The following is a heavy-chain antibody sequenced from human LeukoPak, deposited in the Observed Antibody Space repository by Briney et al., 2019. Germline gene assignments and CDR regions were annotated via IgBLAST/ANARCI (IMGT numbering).Heavy chain of an antibody. CDR1: GGSISSGSYY. D-gene: IGHD6-6*01. CDR2: IYTSGST. Sequence: SETLSLTCTVSGGSISSGSYYRSWIRQPAGKGLEWIGRIYTSGSTNYNPSLKSRVTISVDTSKNQFSLKLYSVTAADTAVYYCARVSSSSSSGAWFDPWGQGTLVTVSS. J-gene: IGHJ5*02. CDR3: ARVSSSSSSGAWFDP. V-gene: IGHV4-61*02.